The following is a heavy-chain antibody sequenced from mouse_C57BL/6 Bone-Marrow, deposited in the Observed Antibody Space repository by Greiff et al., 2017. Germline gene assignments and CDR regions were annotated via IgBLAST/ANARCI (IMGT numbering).Heavy chain of an antibody. CDR1: GYTFTDYY. CDR3: AFPFAY. V-gene: IGHV1-19*01. Sequence: EVKLQESGPVLVKPGASVKMYCKASGYTFTDYYMNWVKQSHGKSLEWIGVINPYNGGTSYNQKFKGKATLTVDKSSSTAYMELNSLTSEDSAVYYCAFPFAYWGQGTLVTVSA. J-gene: IGHJ3*01. CDR2: INPYNGGT.